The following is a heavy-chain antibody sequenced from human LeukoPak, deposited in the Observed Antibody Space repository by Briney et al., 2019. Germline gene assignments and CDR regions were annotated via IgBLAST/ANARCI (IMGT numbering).Heavy chain of an antibody. J-gene: IGHJ4*02. CDR1: GFTFNTYT. CDR2: VSSSSSTI. V-gene: IGHV3-48*02. CDR3: ARDPADY. Sequence: GSLRLSCAASGFTFNTYTMNWVRQAPGKGLEWVSYVSSSSSTIYYADSVKGRFTISRDNAKNSLYLQMNSLRDEDTAVYYCARDPADYWGQGTLVTVSS.